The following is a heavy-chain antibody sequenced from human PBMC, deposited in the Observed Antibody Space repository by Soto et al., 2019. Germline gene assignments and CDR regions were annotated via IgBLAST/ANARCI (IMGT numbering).Heavy chain of an antibody. Sequence: SETLSLTCTVSGCSISSYYWSWIRQPPGKGLEWIGYIYYSGSTNYNPSLKSRVTISVDTSKNQFSLKLSSVTAADTAVYYCARELAVAGDGMDVWGQGTTVTVSS. D-gene: IGHD6-19*01. J-gene: IGHJ6*02. CDR1: GCSISSYY. CDR2: IYYSGST. V-gene: IGHV4-59*01. CDR3: ARELAVAGDGMDV.